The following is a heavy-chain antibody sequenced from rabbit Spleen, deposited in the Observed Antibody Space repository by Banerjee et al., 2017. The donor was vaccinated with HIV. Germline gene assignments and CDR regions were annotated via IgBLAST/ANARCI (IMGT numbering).Heavy chain of an antibody. D-gene: IGHD8-1*01. CDR3: ARDGAGGSYFAL. J-gene: IGHJ4*01. CDR2: IDPVFCLT. Sequence: QLEEAAGGLVQPGGSLKQSCKGSGFTLSSYYMNWLRQAPGKGLEWIGYIDPVFCLTYFANWVNGRFSISRENAQNTVFLQMPSLSAADTATYSCARDGAGGSYFALWGPGTLVTVS. V-gene: IGHV1S7*01. CDR1: GFTLSSYY.